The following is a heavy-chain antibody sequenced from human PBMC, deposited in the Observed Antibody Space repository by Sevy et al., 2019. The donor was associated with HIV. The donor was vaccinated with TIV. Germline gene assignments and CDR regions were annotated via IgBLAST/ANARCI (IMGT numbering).Heavy chain of an antibody. D-gene: IGHD3-3*01. CDR2: ISYDGSNK. CDR3: AKDSSSSYYDFWSGYYDYYYYYGMDV. V-gene: IGHV3-30*18. CDR1: GFTFSSYG. J-gene: IGHJ6*02. Sequence: GGSLRLSCAASGFTFSSYGMHWVRQAPGKGLEWVAVISYDGSNKYYAVSVKGRFTISRDNSKNTLYLQMNSLRAEDTAVYYCAKDSSSSYYDFWSGYYDYYYYYGMDVWGQGTTVTVSS.